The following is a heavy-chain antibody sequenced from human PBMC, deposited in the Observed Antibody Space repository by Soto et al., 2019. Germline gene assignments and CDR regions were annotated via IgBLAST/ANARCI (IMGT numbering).Heavy chain of an antibody. J-gene: IGHJ6*02. CDR2: IYTGGSA. CDR3: ARGVGYNNDYGMDV. V-gene: IGHV3-53*01. CDR1: GFTASSNY. D-gene: IGHD5-12*01. Sequence: GGSLRLSCAASGFTASSNYMNWVRQAPGKGLEWVSVIYTGGSAFYADAVKGRFTISRDAFKKTLYLQMNSLRAEDTAVYYCARGVGYNNDYGMDVWGQGTTVTVSS.